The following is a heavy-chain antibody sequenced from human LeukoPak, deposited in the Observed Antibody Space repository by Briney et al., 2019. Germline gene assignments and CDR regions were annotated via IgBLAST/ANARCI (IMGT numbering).Heavy chain of an antibody. CDR3: ARHVVDTAMVPNPNPYYYYYMDV. CDR2: IYTSGST. CDR1: GGSISSGSYY. D-gene: IGHD5-18*01. Sequence: SETLSLTCTVSGGSISSGSYYWSWIRQPARKGLEWIGRIYTSGSTYYNPSLKSRVTISVDTSKNQFSLKLSSVTAADTAVYYCARHVVDTAMVPNPNPYYYYYMDVWGKGTTVTVSS. V-gene: IGHV4-61*02. J-gene: IGHJ6*03.